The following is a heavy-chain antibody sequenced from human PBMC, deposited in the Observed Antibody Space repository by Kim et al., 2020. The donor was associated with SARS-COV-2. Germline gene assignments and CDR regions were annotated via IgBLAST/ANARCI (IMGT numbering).Heavy chain of an antibody. J-gene: IGHJ5*02. Sequence: SVKVSCKASGGTFSSYAISWVRQAPGQGLEWMGGIIPIFGTANYAQKFQGRVTITADESTSTAYMELSSLRSEDTAVYYCARHLMGDRGHWFDPWGQGTLVTVSS. V-gene: IGHV1-69*13. CDR3: ARHLMGDRGHWFDP. CDR1: GGTFSSYA. D-gene: IGHD3-16*01. CDR2: IIPIFGTA.